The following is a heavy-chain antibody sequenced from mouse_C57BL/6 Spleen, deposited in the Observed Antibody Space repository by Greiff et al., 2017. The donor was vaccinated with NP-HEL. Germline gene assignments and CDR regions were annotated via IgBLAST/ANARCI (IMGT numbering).Heavy chain of an antibody. CDR2: IWSGGST. J-gene: IGHJ3*01. D-gene: IGHD4-1*01. CDR3: ARTNWDAAWFAY. V-gene: IGHV2-2*01. CDR1: GFSLTSYG. Sequence: VKLQESGPGLVQPSQSLSITCTVSGFSLTSYGVHWVRQSPGKGLEWLGVIWSGGSTDYNAAFISRLSISKDNSKSQVFFKMNSLQADDTAIYYCARTNWDAAWFAYWGQGTLVTVSA.